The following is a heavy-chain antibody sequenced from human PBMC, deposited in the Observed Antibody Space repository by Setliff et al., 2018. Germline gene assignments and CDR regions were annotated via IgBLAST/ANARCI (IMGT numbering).Heavy chain of an antibody. V-gene: IGHV4-39*01. CDR1: GASISSGTYY. CDR3: ATTGTYRYFDY. J-gene: IGHJ4*02. CDR2: IHYLGTT. D-gene: IGHD1-1*01. Sequence: ASETLSLTCTVSGASISSGTYYWGWIRQPPGKGLEWIGRIHYLGTTYSNASLASRLTMSVDTSKNQFSLRLNSVTASDTAVYYCATTGTYRYFDYWGQGTLVTVSS.